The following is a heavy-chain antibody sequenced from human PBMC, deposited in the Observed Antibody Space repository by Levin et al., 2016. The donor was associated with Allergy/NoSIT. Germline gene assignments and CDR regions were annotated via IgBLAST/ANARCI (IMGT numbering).Heavy chain of an antibody. CDR2: IYRSGST. J-gene: IGHJ4*02. V-gene: IGHV4-59*01. CDR3: ARVLPRSPYDFWSGYYDY. Sequence: SETLSLTCTVSGASISSYYWSWIRQPPGKGLEWIGYIYRSGSTNYNPSLKSRVTISVDTSKNQFSLKVSSMTAADTAMYYCARVLPRSPYDFWSGYYDYWGQGTLVTVSS. D-gene: IGHD3-3*01. CDR1: GASISSYY.